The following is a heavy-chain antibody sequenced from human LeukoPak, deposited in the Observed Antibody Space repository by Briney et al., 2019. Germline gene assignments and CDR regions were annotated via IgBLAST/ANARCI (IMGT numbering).Heavy chain of an antibody. CDR2: IYYSGST. CDR3: AREALGYCSSTSCYNWFDP. Sequence: SETLSLTCTVSGGSVSSGSYYWSWIRQPPGKGLEWIGYIYYSGSTNYNSSLKSRVTISVDTSKNQFSLKLSSVTAADTAVYYCAREALGYCSSTSCYNWFDPWGQGTLVTVSS. D-gene: IGHD2-2*01. J-gene: IGHJ5*02. V-gene: IGHV4-61*01. CDR1: GGSVSSGSYY.